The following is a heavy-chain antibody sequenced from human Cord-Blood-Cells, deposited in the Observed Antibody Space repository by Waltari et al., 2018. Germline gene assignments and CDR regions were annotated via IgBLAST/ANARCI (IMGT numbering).Heavy chain of an antibody. J-gene: IGHJ5*02. CDR1: GGSISSGGYY. CDR3: ARDGGGDYIWGGLMGNWFDP. V-gene: IGHV4-31*03. Sequence: QVQLQESGPGLVKPSQTLSLTCTVSGGSISSGGYYWSWIRQHPGKGLEWIGYIYYSGGTYDTPSHKGRVTKSGDTSKNQFSLKLSSVTAADTAVYYCARDGGGDYIWGGLMGNWFDPWGQGTLVTVSS. CDR2: IYYSGGT. D-gene: IGHD3-16*01.